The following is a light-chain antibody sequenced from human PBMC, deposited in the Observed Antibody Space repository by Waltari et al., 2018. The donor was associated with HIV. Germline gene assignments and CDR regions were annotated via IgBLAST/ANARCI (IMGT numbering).Light chain of an antibody. Sequence: EIVLTQSPGTLSLTSGDRATLSCRASQSVGSTYLAWYQQKPGQAPRLLMYGTSSRATGTPDRFSGSGSGTDFTLTISRLEPEDVAVYYCQQYGSSPLTFGGGTKVEIK. CDR1: QSVGSTY. CDR2: GTS. V-gene: IGKV3-20*01. CDR3: QQYGSSPLT. J-gene: IGKJ4*01.